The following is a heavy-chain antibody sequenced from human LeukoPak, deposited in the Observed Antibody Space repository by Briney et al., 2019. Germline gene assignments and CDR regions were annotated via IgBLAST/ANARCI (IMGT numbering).Heavy chain of an antibody. D-gene: IGHD6-19*01. CDR1: GFTVTSNY. Sequence: GGSLRLSCAASGFTVTSNYMSWVRQAPGKGLEWVSMIYSDGSTYYADSVKGRFTISRDNSENTLYLQMKSLRLEDTAVYYCAREGSGWDPFVYWGQGTLVTVSS. CDR2: IYSDGST. V-gene: IGHV3-66*02. CDR3: AREGSGWDPFVY. J-gene: IGHJ4*02.